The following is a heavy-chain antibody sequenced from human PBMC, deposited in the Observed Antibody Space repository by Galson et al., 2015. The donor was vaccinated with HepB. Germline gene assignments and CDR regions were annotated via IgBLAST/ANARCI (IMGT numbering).Heavy chain of an antibody. Sequence: SLRLSCAASGFTFSDYYMSWIRQAPGKGLEWVSYISSSGSTIYYADSVKGRFTISRDNAKNSLYLEMNSLRAEDTAVYYCARELRDTYAFDIWGQGTMVTVSS. D-gene: IGHD2-8*01. CDR3: ARELRDTYAFDI. CDR1: GFTFSDYY. J-gene: IGHJ3*02. V-gene: IGHV3-11*01. CDR2: ISSSGSTI.